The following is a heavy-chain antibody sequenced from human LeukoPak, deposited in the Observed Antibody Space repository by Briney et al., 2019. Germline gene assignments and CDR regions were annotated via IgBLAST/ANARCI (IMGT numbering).Heavy chain of an antibody. CDR1: GGSFSGYY. CDR2: INHSGST. J-gene: IGHJ4*02. CDR3: ARGPHGDYSDY. D-gene: IGHD4-17*01. V-gene: IGHV4-34*01. Sequence: SETLSLTCAVYGGSFSGYYWSWIRQLPGKGLEWIGEINHSGSTNYNPSLKSQVTISVDTSKNQFSLKLSSVTAADTAVYYCARGPHGDYSDYWGQGTLVTVSS.